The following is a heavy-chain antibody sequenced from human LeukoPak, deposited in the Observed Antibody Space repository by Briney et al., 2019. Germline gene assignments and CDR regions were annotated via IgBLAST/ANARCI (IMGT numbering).Heavy chain of an antibody. V-gene: IGHV3-30*02. CDR3: ARHYYDSSGYWGYYYYYYMDV. J-gene: IGHJ6*03. D-gene: IGHD3-22*01. Sequence: GGSLRLSCAASGFTFNSYGIHWVRQAPGKGLEWVAFIRFDGSNNYYADSVKGRFTISRDNSKNTLYLQMNSLRAEDTAVYYCARHYYDSSGYWGYYYYYYMDVWGKGTTVTVSS. CDR1: GFTFNSYG. CDR2: IRFDGSNN.